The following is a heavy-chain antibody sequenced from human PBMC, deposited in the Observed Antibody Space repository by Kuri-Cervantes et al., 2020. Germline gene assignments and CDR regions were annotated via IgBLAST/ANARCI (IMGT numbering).Heavy chain of an antibody. Sequence: SAKVSCKASGYTFTYRYLHWVRQAPGQALEWMGWITPFNGNTNYAQKFQDRVTITRDRSMSTAYMELSSLRSEDTAMYYCARGHYYDSSGYYLTPIYRAFDIWGQGTMVTVSS. J-gene: IGHJ3*02. CDR2: ITPFNGNT. D-gene: IGHD3-22*01. CDR1: GYTFTYRY. CDR3: ARGHYYDSSGYYLTPIYRAFDI. V-gene: IGHV1-45*02.